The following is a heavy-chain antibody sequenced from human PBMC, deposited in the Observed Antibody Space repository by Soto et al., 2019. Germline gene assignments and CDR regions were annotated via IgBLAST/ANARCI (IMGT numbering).Heavy chain of an antibody. CDR3: ARNNVRGVSNSYNWMDP. J-gene: IGHJ5*02. CDR2: IFYTGNT. CDR1: GGPITSYH. V-gene: IGHV4-59*01. D-gene: IGHD3-10*01. Sequence: SETLSLICNVSGGPITSYHWIWIRQSPGKGLEWIGQIFYTGNTNYNPSLKSRVTMSVDIPKKQFSLKLRSVTTADTAIYFCARNNVRGVSNSYNWMDPWGQGTLVTVSS.